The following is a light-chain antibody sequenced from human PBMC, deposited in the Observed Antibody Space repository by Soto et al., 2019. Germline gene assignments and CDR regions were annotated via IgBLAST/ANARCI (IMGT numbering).Light chain of an antibody. CDR3: AAWDDSLNGLYV. CDR2: SNN. V-gene: IGLV1-44*01. Sequence: QPVLTQPPSASGTPGQRVTISCSGSSSNIGSNTVNWYQQLPGTAPKLLIYSNNQRPSGFPDRFSGSKSGTSASLAISGLQSEDEADYYCAAWDDSLNGLYVFGTGTKVTVL. CDR1: SSNIGSNT. J-gene: IGLJ1*01.